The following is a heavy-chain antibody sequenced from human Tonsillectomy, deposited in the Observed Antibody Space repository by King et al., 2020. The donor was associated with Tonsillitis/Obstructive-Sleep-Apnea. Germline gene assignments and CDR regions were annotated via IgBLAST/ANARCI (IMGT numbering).Heavy chain of an antibody. CDR1: GGSISSYY. CDR3: ARRGCGNGYASYAFDI. J-gene: IGHJ3*02. V-gene: IGHV4-59*08. CDR2: IYYSGST. D-gene: IGHD2-21*02. Sequence: VQLQESGPGLVKPSETLSLTCTVSGGSISSYYWSWIRQPPGKGLEWIGYIYYSGSTNYNPSLKSRVTISVDTSKNQFSLKLSSVTAADTAVYYCARRGCGNGYASYAFDIWGQGTRVPVSS.